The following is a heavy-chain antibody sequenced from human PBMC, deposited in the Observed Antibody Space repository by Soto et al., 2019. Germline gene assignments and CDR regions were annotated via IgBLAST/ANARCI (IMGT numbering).Heavy chain of an antibody. D-gene: IGHD5-12*01. V-gene: IGHV1-69*13. J-gene: IGHJ5*02. CDR2: IIPIFGTA. Sequence: SVKVSCKASGGTFSSYAISWVRQAPGQGLEWMGGIIPIFGTANYAQKFQGRVTITADESTSTAYMELSSLRSEDTAVYYCARSGYSGYELSYNWFDPWGQGTLVTVSS. CDR3: ARSGYSGYELSYNWFDP. CDR1: GGTFSSYA.